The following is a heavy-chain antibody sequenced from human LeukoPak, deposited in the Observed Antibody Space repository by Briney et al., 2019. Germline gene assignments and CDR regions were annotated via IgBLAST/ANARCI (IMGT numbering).Heavy chain of an antibody. V-gene: IGHV3-21*01. CDR3: ARRSGGYGLDY. CDR1: GFTFSSYS. Sequence: GGSVRLSCAASGFTFSSYSMNWVRQAPGKGLEWVSSISSSSSYIYYADSVKGRFTISRDNAKNSLYLQMNSLRAEDTAVYYCARRSGGYGLDYWGQGTLVTVSS. D-gene: IGHD1-26*01. CDR2: ISSSSSYI. J-gene: IGHJ4*02.